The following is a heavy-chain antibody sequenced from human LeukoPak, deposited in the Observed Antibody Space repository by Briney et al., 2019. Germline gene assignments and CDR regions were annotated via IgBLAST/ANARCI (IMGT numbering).Heavy chain of an antibody. Sequence: PGGSLRLSCAASGFTVSYNYMSWVRQAPGKGLEWVSIIYSDGNTYYADSVKGRFTISRDNSENTVGLQMNSLRVEATAVYYCARGTVATGSWGQGTLVTVSS. CDR1: GFTVSYNY. J-gene: IGHJ5*02. CDR2: IYSDGNT. CDR3: ARGTVATGS. V-gene: IGHV3-66*02. D-gene: IGHD5-12*01.